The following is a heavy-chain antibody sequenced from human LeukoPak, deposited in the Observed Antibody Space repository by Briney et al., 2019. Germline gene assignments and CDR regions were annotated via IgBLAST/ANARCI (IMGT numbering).Heavy chain of an antibody. CDR2: IIPILGIA. CDR1: GFTFSSYA. D-gene: IGHD1-20*01. CDR3: ARDVGYNWNDVGTFDI. V-gene: IGHV1-69*04. Sequence: GGSLRLSCAASGFTFSSYAISWVRQAPGQGLEWMGRIIPILGIANYAQKFQGRVTITADKSTSTAYMELSSLRSEDTAVYYCARDVGYNWNDVGTFDIWGQGTMVTVSS. J-gene: IGHJ3*02.